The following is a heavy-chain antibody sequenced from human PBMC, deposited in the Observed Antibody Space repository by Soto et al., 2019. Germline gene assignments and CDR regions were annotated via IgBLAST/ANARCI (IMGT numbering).Heavy chain of an antibody. V-gene: IGHV3-7*01. D-gene: IGHD3-22*01. CDR3: AREGRYYDSGGMDV. J-gene: IGHJ6*02. CDR2: IKQDGSEK. CDR1: GFTFSSYW. Sequence: EVKLVESGGGLVQPGGSLRLSCAASGFTFSSYWMSWVRQAPGKGLEWVANIKQDGSEKYYVDSVKGRFTISRDTAKNSLYLQMNSLRAEDTAVYYCAREGRYYDSGGMDVWGQGTTVTVSS.